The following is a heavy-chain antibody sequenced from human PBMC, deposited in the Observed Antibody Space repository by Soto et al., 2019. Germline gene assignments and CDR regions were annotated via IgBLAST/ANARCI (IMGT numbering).Heavy chain of an antibody. CDR3: ARGAGIAAAGKASDSYFDL. CDR2: IWYDGSNK. CDR1: GFTFSSYG. Sequence: QVQLVESGGGVVQPGRSLRLSCAASGFTFSSYGMHWVRQAARKGLEWVAVIWYDGSNKYYADSVKGRFTISRDNSKNTLYLQMNSLRAEDTAVYYCARGAGIAAAGKASDSYFDLWGRGTLVTVSS. D-gene: IGHD6-13*01. J-gene: IGHJ2*01. V-gene: IGHV3-33*01.